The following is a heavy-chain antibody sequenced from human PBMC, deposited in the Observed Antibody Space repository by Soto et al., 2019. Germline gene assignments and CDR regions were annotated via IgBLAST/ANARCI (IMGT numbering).Heavy chain of an antibody. Sequence: QVQLVQSGAEVKKPGASVKVSCKASGYTFTSYGFSWVRQAPGQGLEWVGWISAYNGNTYYAQKLQGRVTMTTDTSTNTAYMELRGLRSDDRAVYYCAREGGAGTAGDYWGQGTLVTVSS. CDR3: AREGGAGTAGDY. D-gene: IGHD6-19*01. V-gene: IGHV1-18*01. CDR2: ISAYNGNT. CDR1: GYTFTSYG. J-gene: IGHJ4*02.